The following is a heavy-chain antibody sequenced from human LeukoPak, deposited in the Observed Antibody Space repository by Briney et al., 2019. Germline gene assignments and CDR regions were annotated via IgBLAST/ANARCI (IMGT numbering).Heavy chain of an antibody. CDR3: ARAAAGTLGISDY. D-gene: IGHD6-13*01. CDR2: INHSGST. Sequence: PSETLSLTCAVYGGSFSGYYWSWIRQPPGKGLEWIGEINHSGSTNYNPSLKSRVTISVDTSKNQFSLKLSSVTAADTAVYYCARAAAGTLGISDYWGQGTLVTVSS. CDR1: GGSFSGYY. J-gene: IGHJ4*02. V-gene: IGHV4-34*01.